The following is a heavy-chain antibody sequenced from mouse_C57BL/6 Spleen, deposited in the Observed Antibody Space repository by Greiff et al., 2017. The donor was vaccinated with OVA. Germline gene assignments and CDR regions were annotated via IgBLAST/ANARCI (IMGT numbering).Heavy chain of an antibody. Sequence: EVKLVEPGGGLVQPGGSMKLSCAASGFTFSDAWMDWVRQSPEKGLEWVAEIRNKANNTATYYAESVKGRLTISRDDSKSSVYLQMNSLRAEDTGIYYCTRNYGSFLAYWGQGTLVTVSA. D-gene: IGHD1-1*01. CDR3: TRNYGSFLAY. J-gene: IGHJ3*01. V-gene: IGHV6-6*01. CDR1: GFTFSDAW. CDR2: IRNKANNTAT.